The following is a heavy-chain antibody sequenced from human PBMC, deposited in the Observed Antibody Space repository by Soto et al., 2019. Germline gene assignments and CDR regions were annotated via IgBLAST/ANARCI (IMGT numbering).Heavy chain of an antibody. Sequence: SETLSLTCSVSGGSVDSVNHYWSWIRQPPGKGLEWIGYIYNGGHTFYNPPLKSRVKILVDKSRNQFSLRLSSVTAADTAVYFCATSEYSSLSINWFDPWGQGALVTVSS. V-gene: IGHV4-30-4*01. D-gene: IGHD6-6*01. CDR1: GGSVDSVNHY. CDR2: IYNGGHT. CDR3: ATSEYSSLSINWFDP. J-gene: IGHJ5*02.